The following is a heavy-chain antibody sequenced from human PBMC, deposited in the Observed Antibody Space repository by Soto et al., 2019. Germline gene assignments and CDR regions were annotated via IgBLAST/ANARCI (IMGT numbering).Heavy chain of an antibody. CDR2: IYYSGST. D-gene: IGHD5-12*01. V-gene: IGHV4-30-4*01. CDR1: GGSISSGDYY. CDR3: ARVPYSGSDYYYSGMDV. Sequence: LSLTCTVSGGSISSGDYYWSWIRQPPGRGLEWIGYIYYSGSTYYNPSLKSRVTISVDTSKNQFSLKLSSVTAADTAVYYCARVPYSGSDYYYSGMDVWGQVTTVTVSS. J-gene: IGHJ6*02.